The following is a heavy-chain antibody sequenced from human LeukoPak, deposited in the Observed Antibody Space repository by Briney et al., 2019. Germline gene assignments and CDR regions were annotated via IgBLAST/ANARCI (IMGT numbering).Heavy chain of an antibody. D-gene: IGHD3-10*01. Sequence: GGSLRLSCAASGFTFSSYGMHWVRQAPGKGLEWVAVISYDGSNKYYADSVKGRFTISRDNSKNTLYLQMNSMRAEDTAVYYCAKVHSVYGSGSYTFDYWGQGTLVTVSS. V-gene: IGHV3-30*18. J-gene: IGHJ4*02. CDR2: ISYDGSNK. CDR1: GFTFSSYG. CDR3: AKVHSVYGSGSYTFDY.